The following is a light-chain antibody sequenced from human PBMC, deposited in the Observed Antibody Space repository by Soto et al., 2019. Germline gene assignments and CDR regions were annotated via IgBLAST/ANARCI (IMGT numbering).Light chain of an antibody. J-gene: IGLJ3*02. CDR1: SVDINY. Sequence: QSGLTQPPSASGSRGQSVTISCTGTSVDINYVSWFQQHPGKAPKLIICEVTKRPSGVPDRFSGSKSGNTASLTVSGLQDDDEADYYCSSYAGRDIGVFGGGTKVTVL. CDR2: EVT. CDR3: SSYAGRDIGV. V-gene: IGLV2-8*01.